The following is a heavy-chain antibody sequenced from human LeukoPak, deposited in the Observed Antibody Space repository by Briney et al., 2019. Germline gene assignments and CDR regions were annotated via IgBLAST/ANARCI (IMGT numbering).Heavy chain of an antibody. CDR2: IIPIFGTA. V-gene: IGHV1-69*13. J-gene: IGHJ4*02. Sequence: GASVKVSCKASGGTFSSYAISWVRQAPGQGLEWMGGIIPIFGTANYAQKFQGRVTITADESTSTAYMELSSLRSEDTAVYYCVRSIAVAGTLDYWGQGTLVTVSS. D-gene: IGHD6-19*01. CDR1: GGTFSSYA. CDR3: VRSIAVAGTLDY.